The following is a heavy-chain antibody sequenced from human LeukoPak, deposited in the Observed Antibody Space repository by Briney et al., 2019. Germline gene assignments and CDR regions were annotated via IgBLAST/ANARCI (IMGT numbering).Heavy chain of an antibody. CDR2: IKQDGSEK. Sequence: GGALRLSCAASGFTFSSYWMSWVRQAPGKGGWWGANIKQDGSEKYYVDSVKGRFTLSRDNAKNSLYLPMNSLSAEDTALYYCAKDNLRSGGAFDIWGQGTMVTVSS. V-gene: IGHV3-7*03. CDR3: AKDNLRSGGAFDI. CDR1: GFTFSSYW. D-gene: IGHD6-19*01. J-gene: IGHJ3*02.